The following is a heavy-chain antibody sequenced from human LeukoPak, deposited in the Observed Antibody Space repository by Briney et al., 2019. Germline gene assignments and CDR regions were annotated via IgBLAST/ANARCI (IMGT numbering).Heavy chain of an antibody. CDR1: GFTFSGYS. D-gene: IGHD6-19*01. V-gene: IGHV3-48*01. Sequence: GGSLRLSCAASGFTFSGYSMNWVRQAPGKGLEWVSYISSSGSTIYYADSVKGRFTISRDNSKNTLYLQMNSLRAEDTTVYYCARDSGWYSSGSYYFDYWGQGTLVTVSS. CDR2: ISSSGSTI. CDR3: ARDSGWYSSGSYYFDY. J-gene: IGHJ4*02.